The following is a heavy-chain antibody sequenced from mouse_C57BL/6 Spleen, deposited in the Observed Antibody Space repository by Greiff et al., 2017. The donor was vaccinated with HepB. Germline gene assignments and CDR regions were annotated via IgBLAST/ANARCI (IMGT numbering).Heavy chain of an antibody. CDR1: GYTFTSYW. Sequence: QVQLQQPGAELVRPGSSVKLSCKASGYTFTSYWMHWVKQRPIQGLEWIGNIDPSDSETHYNQKFKDKATLTVDKSSSTAYMQLSSLTSEDSAVYYCARKGTYWYFDVWGTGTTVTVSS. J-gene: IGHJ1*03. D-gene: IGHD3-3*01. V-gene: IGHV1-52*01. CDR2: IDPSDSET. CDR3: ARKGTYWYFDV.